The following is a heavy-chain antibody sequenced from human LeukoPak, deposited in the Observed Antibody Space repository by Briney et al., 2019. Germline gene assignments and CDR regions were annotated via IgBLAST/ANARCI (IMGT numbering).Heavy chain of an antibody. CDR1: GGTFSSYA. CDR3: ATRLDRTNNWFDP. J-gene: IGHJ5*02. D-gene: IGHD6-19*01. V-gene: IGHV1-69*04. Sequence: SVKVSCKASGGTFSSYAISWVRQAPGQGLEWMGRIIPILGIANYAQKFQGRVTITADKSTSTAHTELSSLRSEDTAVYYCATRLDRTNNWFDPWGQGTLVTVSS. CDR2: IIPILGIA.